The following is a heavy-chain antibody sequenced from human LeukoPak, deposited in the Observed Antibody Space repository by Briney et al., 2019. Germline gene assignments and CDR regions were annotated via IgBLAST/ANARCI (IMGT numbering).Heavy chain of an antibody. CDR2: ISTSGGGT. J-gene: IGHJ3*02. V-gene: IGHV3-23*01. CDR1: GFTFSSYA. D-gene: IGHD3-22*01. Sequence: GGSLRLSCAASGFTFSSYAMTWVRQAPGKGLEWVSGISTSGGGTYYADSVKGRFTISRDNSKNTLYLQMNSLRAEDTAVYYCAKVGYYYDSRAFAFDIWGQGTMVTVSS. CDR3: AKVGYYYDSRAFAFDI.